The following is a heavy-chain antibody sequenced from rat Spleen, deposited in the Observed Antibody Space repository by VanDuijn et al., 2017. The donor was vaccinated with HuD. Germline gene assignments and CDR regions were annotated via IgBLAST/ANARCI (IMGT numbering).Heavy chain of an antibody. V-gene: IGHV5S23*01. D-gene: IGHD1-7*01. CDR3: AVAGYGY. Sequence: EVQLVESGGGLVQPGNSLKLSCAASGFTFSDYAMAWVRQAPTKGLEWVASISPSAAYTYYRDSVKGRFTLSRDNAKSTLYLQMNSLRSEDTATYYCAVAGYGYWGHGVMVTVSS. CDR1: GFTFSDYA. J-gene: IGHJ2*01. CDR2: ISPSAAYT.